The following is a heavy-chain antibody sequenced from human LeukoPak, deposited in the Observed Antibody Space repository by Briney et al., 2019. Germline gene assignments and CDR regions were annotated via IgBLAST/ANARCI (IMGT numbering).Heavy chain of an antibody. CDR2: IIPILGIA. CDR3: ASPTYYYDSSGSPFDY. D-gene: IGHD3-22*01. Sequence: ASVKVSCKASGGTFSSYAISWVRQAPGQGLEWMGRIIPILGIANYVQKFQGRVTITADKSTSTAYMELSSLRSEDTAVYYCASPTYYYDSSGSPFDYWGQGTLVTVSS. CDR1: GGTFSSYA. V-gene: IGHV1-69*04. J-gene: IGHJ4*02.